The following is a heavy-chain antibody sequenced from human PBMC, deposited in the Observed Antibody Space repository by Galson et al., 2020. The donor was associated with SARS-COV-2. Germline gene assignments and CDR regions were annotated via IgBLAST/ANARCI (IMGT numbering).Heavy chain of an antibody. CDR2: IYHSGST. CDR1: GYSISSGYY. D-gene: IGHD1-7*01. J-gene: IGHJ5*02. Sequence: SATLSLTCTVSGYSISSGYYWGWIRQPPGKGLEWIGSIYHSGSTYYNPSLKSRVTISVDTSKNQFSLKLSAVTAADTAVYYCARDYRVTGTTIWFDPWGQGTLVTVSS. CDR3: ARDYRVTGTTIWFDP. V-gene: IGHV4-38-2*02.